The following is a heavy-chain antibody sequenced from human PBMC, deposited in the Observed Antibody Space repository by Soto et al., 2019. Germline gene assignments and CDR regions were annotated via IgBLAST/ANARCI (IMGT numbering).Heavy chain of an antibody. D-gene: IGHD2-15*01. Sequence: QVQLQESGPGLVKPSGTLSLTCAVSGGSISSSNWWSWVRQPPGKGLEWIGEIYHSGSTNYNPSLKSRVTISVDKSKNQFSLKLSSVTAADPAVYYCARSRYCSGGSCYAGRAFDIWGQGTMVTVSS. J-gene: IGHJ3*02. CDR1: GGSISSSNW. CDR3: ARSRYCSGGSCYAGRAFDI. V-gene: IGHV4-4*02. CDR2: IYHSGST.